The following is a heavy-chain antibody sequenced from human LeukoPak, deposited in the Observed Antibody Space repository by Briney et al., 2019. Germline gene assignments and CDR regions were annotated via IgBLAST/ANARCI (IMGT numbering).Heavy chain of an antibody. D-gene: IGHD2-21*01. V-gene: IGHV4-59*08. CDR2: IYYSGST. J-gene: IGHJ3*02. Sequence: PSETLSLTCTVSGGSISSYYWSWIRQPPGKGLEWIGYIYYSGSTNYNPSLKSRVTISVDTSKNQFSLKLSSVTAADTAVYYCARQTLFDAFDIWGQGTMVTVSS. CDR1: GGSISSYY. CDR3: ARQTLFDAFDI.